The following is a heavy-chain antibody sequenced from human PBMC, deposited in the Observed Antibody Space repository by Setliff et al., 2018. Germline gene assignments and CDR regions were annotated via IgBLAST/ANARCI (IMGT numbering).Heavy chain of an antibody. Sequence: PGGSLRLSCAASGFTFSSSAMAWVRQAPGKGLEWVSAISSTITSTYYADSVKGRFTISRDNSKNTLYLQMNSLRAEDTAVYYCAKDCGGDCSSYYWGQGTLVTVSS. CDR2: ISSTITST. J-gene: IGHJ4*02. CDR1: GFTFSSSA. V-gene: IGHV3-23*01. D-gene: IGHD2-21*02. CDR3: AKDCGGDCSSYY.